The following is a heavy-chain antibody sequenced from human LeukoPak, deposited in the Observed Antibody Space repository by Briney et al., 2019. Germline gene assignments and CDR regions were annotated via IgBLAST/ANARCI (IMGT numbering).Heavy chain of an antibody. D-gene: IGHD6-19*01. CDR2: ISGSGGST. CDR1: GFTVRTNY. J-gene: IGHJ4*02. CDR3: AKDGYSSGWYSNY. Sequence: GGSLRLSCAASGFTVRTNYMSWVRQAPGKGLEWVSAISGSGGSTYYADSVKGRFTISRDNSRNTLYLQMNSLRAEDTAVYYCAKDGYSSGWYSNYWGQGTLVTVSS. V-gene: IGHV3-23*01.